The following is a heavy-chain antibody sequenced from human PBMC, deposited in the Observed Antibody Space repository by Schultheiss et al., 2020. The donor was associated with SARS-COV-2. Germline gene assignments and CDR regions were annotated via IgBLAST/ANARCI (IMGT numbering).Heavy chain of an antibody. J-gene: IGHJ4*02. CDR1: GFTFSDSG. D-gene: IGHD2-21*02. Sequence: GGSLRLSCAASGFTFSDSGMQWVRQASGKGLEWVAVITNDGSNKYYADSVKGRFTISRDNSKNTLYLQMDSLRPEDTAVYYCATLGGGLTAANYYSDHWGQGTLVTVSS. V-gene: IGHV3-30*14. CDR3: ATLGGGLTAANYYSDH. CDR2: ITNDGSNK.